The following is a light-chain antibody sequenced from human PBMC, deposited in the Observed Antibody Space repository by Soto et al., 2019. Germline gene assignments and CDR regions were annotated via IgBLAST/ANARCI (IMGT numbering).Light chain of an antibody. CDR1: DSNIGSNT. CDR2: ANF. CDR3: AVWDDGLSGWV. Sequence: QSVLTQAPSASGTPGQSVTISCSGSDSNIGSNTVNWYQQLPGMAPKLLIYANFQRSSGGPDRFSASKSGTSASLAISGLQSEDEAHYYCAVWDDGLSGWVFGGGTKVTVL. J-gene: IGLJ2*01. V-gene: IGLV1-44*01.